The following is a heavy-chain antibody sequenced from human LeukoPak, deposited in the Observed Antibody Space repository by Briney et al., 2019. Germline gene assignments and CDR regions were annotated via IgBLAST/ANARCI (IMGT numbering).Heavy chain of an antibody. CDR1: GFTFSSYG. D-gene: IGHD1-26*01. J-gene: IGHJ6*03. CDR3: ARLMWELPPHYYYMDV. Sequence: PGGSLRLSCAASGFTFSSYGIHWVRQAPGKGLEWVAVISYDGSNKYYADSVKGRFTISRDNSKNTLYLQMNSLRAEDTAVYYCARLMWELPPHYYYMDVWGKGTTVTISS. CDR2: ISYDGSNK. V-gene: IGHV3-30*03.